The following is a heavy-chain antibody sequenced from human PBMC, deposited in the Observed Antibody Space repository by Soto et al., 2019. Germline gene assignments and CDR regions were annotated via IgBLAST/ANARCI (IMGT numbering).Heavy chain of an antibody. CDR3: ARDRGDGYNNY. Sequence: QVQLVQSGAEVKKPGSSVKVSCKASGGTFSSYTISWVRQAPGQGLEWMGRIIPILGIANYAQKFKGRVTITADKSTSTAYMELRSLRSEDTAVYYCARDRGDGYNNYWGQGTLVTVSS. CDR1: GGTFSSYT. D-gene: IGHD3-10*01. J-gene: IGHJ4*02. V-gene: IGHV1-69*08. CDR2: IIPILGIA.